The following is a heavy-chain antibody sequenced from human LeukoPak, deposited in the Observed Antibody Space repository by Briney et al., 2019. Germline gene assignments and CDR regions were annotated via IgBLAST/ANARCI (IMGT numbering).Heavy chain of an antibody. CDR1: GGSFSSSGYT. D-gene: IGHD6-19*01. J-gene: IGHJ3*02. V-gene: IGHV4-39*01. CDR2: IYYSGST. Sequence: PSETLSLTCAVSGGSFSSSGYTGGWFRRPPGKGLGGMGSIYYSGSTYYNPSLKSRVTISVDTSKNQFSLKLSSVTAADTAVYYCARHVEWLVRLDAFDIWGQGTMVTVSS. CDR3: ARHVEWLVRLDAFDI.